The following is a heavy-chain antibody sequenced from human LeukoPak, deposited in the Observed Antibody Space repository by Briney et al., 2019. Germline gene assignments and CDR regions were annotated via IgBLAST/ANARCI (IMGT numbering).Heavy chain of an antibody. Sequence: ASVKVSCKASGYTFTSYGISWVRQAPGRGLEWMGWISAYNGNTNYAQKLQGRVTMTTDTSTSTAYMELRSLRSDDTAVYYCARADDSSGYRDAFDIWGQGTMVTVSS. CDR2: ISAYNGNT. D-gene: IGHD3-22*01. J-gene: IGHJ3*02. CDR3: ARADDSSGYRDAFDI. V-gene: IGHV1-18*01. CDR1: GYTFTSYG.